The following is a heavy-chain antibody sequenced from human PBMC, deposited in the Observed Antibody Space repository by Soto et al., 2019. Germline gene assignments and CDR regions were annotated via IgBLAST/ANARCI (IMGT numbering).Heavy chain of an antibody. J-gene: IGHJ4*02. CDR3: ARSIAVVTALDY. CDR2: INAGNGNT. Sequence: ASVKVSCKASGYTFTSYAMHWVRQAPGQRLEWMGWINAGNGNTKYSQKFQGRVTITRDTSASTAYMELSSLRSEDTAVYYCARSIAVVTALDYWGQGTLVTVSS. V-gene: IGHV1-3*01. CDR1: GYTFTSYA. D-gene: IGHD2-21*02.